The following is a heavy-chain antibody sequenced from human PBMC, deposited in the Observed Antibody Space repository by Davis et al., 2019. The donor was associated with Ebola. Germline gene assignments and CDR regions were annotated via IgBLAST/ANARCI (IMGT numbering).Heavy chain of an antibody. Sequence: GGSLRLSCAASGFTFSSYSMNWVRQAPGKGLEWVSSISSSSSYIYYADSVKGRFTISRDNAKNSLYLQMNSLRAEDTAVYHCARGGYYDSSGYSHAAFDIWGQGTMVTISS. V-gene: IGHV3-21*01. J-gene: IGHJ3*02. CDR3: ARGGYYDSSGYSHAAFDI. CDR1: GFTFSSYS. D-gene: IGHD3-22*01. CDR2: ISSSSSYI.